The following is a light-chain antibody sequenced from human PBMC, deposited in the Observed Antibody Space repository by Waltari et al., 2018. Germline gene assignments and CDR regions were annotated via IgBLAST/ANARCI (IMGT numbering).Light chain of an antibody. J-gene: IGLJ1*01. CDR2: DVN. CDR3: SSYTSTSNLEV. V-gene: IGLV2-14*03. Sequence: HSALTQPASVSGSPGQSITISCTGTSRDGGVYDYVHWYQQHPGKVPKLIIYDVNTRPSGISHRFSGSKSGNTASLTISGLQADDEADYYCSSYTSTSNLEVFGTGTEVTVL. CDR1: SRDGGVYDY.